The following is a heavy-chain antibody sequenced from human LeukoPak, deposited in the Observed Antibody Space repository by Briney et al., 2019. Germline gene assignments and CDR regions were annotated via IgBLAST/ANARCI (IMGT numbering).Heavy chain of an antibody. CDR3: AKGRIYSYGPSFDY. V-gene: IGHV3-9*01. CDR1: GFTFDDYA. J-gene: IGHJ4*02. D-gene: IGHD5-18*01. CDR2: ISWNSGSI. Sequence: GRSLRLSCAASGFTFDDYAMNWVRQAPGKGLEWVSGISWNSGSIGYADSVKGRFTISRDNAKNSLYLQMNSLRAEDTALYYCAKGRIYSYGPSFDYWGQGTLVTVSS.